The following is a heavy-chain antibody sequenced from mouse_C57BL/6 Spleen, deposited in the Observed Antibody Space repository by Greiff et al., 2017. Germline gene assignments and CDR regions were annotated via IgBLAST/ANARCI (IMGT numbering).Heavy chain of an antibody. CDR2: IYPGDGDT. V-gene: IGHV1-82*01. Sequence: VQLQQSGPELVKPGASVKISCKASGYAFSSSWMNWVKQRPGKGLEWIGRIYPGDGDTNYNGKFKGKATLTADKSSSTAYMQLSSLTSEDSAVYFCARLTPDLYYGSVDYWGQGTTLTVSS. CDR1: GYAFSSSW. J-gene: IGHJ2*01. D-gene: IGHD1-1*01. CDR3: ARLTPDLYYGSVDY.